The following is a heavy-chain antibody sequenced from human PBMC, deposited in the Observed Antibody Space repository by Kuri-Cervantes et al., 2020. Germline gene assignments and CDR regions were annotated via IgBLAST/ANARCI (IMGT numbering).Heavy chain of an antibody. Sequence: ASVKVSCKASGYTFTSYAMHWVRQAPGQRLEWMGWINAGNGNTKYSQKFQGRVTITRDTSASTAYMELSSLRSEDTAVYYCAREGGYNYAFDIWGQGTMVTVS. CDR1: GYTFTSYA. CDR2: INAGNGNT. D-gene: IGHD5-24*01. J-gene: IGHJ3*02. CDR3: AREGGYNYAFDI. V-gene: IGHV1-3*01.